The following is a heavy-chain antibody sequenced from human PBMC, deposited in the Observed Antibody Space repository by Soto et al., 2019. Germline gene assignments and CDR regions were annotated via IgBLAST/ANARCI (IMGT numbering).Heavy chain of an antibody. CDR3: ASQALGYYYDSRVYLHFDY. D-gene: IGHD3-22*01. CDR2: IYYSGRT. Sequence: SETLSLTCTVSVGSISSSSYYWGWIRQPPGKGLEWIGSIYYSGRTYYNPSLKSRVTISVDTSKNQFSLKLSSVTAADTAAYYWASQALGYYYDSRVYLHFDYGGRGPLVTVSS. V-gene: IGHV4-39*01. J-gene: IGHJ4*02. CDR1: VGSISSSSYY.